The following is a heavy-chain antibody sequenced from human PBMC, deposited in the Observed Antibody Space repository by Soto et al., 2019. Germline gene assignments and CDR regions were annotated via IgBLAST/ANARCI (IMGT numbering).Heavy chain of an antibody. V-gene: IGHV1-69*10. D-gene: IGHD6-13*01. CDR3: ARDHRGRSWTGYYYGMDV. CDR1: GGTFSSYA. CDR2: IIPILGIA. Sequence: VKVSCKASGGTFSSYAISWVRQAPGQGLEWMGGIIPILGIANYAQKFQGRVTITADKSTSTAYMELSSLRSEDTAVYYCARDHRGRSWTGYYYGMDVGGQGTTVTVST. J-gene: IGHJ6*01.